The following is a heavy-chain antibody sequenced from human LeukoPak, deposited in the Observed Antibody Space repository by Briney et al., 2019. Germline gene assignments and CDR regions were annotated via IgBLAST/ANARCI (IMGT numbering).Heavy chain of an antibody. CDR2: ISWDGGSR. V-gene: IGHV3-43*01. CDR3: ARSGYSSSWYYFDY. J-gene: IGHJ4*02. D-gene: IGHD6-13*01. CDR1: GFTFNDYS. Sequence: GGSLRLSCVASGFTFNDYSMHWVRQPPGKGLEWVSLISWDGGSRYYADSVRGRFTISRDNAKNSLYLQMNSLRAEDTAVYYCARSGYSSSWYYFDYWGQGTLVTVSS.